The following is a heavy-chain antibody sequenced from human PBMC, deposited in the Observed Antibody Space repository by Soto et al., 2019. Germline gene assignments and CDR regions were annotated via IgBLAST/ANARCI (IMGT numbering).Heavy chain of an antibody. V-gene: IGHV1-18*01. CDR2: ISTDNGNT. Sequence: QVQLVQSGVEVKKPGASVKVSCKASGYSFTSYSVSWVRQAPGQGLEWMGWISTDNGNTNYAQKLQGRVTMTTDTSTSTAHMELRSLRSDDTAVYYCARLIGVAGFYFDYWGQGTLVTVSS. CDR3: ARLIGVAGFYFDY. D-gene: IGHD3-3*01. CDR1: GYSFTSYS. J-gene: IGHJ4*02.